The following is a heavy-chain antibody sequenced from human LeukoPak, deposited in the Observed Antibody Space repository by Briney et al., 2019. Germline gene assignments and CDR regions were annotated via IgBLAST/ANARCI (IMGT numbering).Heavy chain of an antibody. V-gene: IGHV3-30*18. Sequence: GGSLRLSCAASGFTFSSYGMHWVRQAPGKGLEWVAVISYDGSNKYYADSVKGRFTISRDNSKNTLYLQMNSLRVEDTAVYYCAKDRRGSLDYWGQGTLVTVSS. CDR3: AKDRRGSLDY. J-gene: IGHJ4*02. CDR2: ISYDGSNK. CDR1: GFTFSSYG. D-gene: IGHD2-15*01.